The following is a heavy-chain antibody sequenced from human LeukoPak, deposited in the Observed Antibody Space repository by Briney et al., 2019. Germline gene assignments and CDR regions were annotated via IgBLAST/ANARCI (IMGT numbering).Heavy chain of an antibody. V-gene: IGHV3-9*01. CDR2: ISWNSGSI. D-gene: IGHD6-19*01. CDR3: AKDNRRHYTSGPNPDSLH. Sequence: GGSLRLSCAASGFIFNNYAMHWVRQPPGKGLEWVSGISWNSGSIDYADSVKGRFTISRDNAKNSLYLQMNSLRVEDTAFYYCAKDNRRHYTSGPNPDSLHWGQGALVTVSS. J-gene: IGHJ4*02. CDR1: GFIFNNYA.